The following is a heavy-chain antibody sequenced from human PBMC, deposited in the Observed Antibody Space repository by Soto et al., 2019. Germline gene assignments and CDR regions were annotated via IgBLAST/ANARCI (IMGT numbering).Heavy chain of an antibody. CDR3: ARVSGSGWSSYYYYGMDA. CDR2: INSDGSST. J-gene: IGHJ6*02. Sequence: GALSLSCAASGFTFSSYWMHWVRQAPGKGLVWVSRINSDGSSTSYADSVKGRFTISRDNAKNTLYLQMNSLRAEDTAVYYCARVSGSGWSSYYYYGMDAWGQGTTVTVSS. D-gene: IGHD6-19*01. CDR1: GFTFSSYW. V-gene: IGHV3-74*01.